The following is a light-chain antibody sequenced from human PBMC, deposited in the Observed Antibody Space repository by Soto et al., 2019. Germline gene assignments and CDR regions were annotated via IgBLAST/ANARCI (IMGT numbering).Light chain of an antibody. J-gene: IGKJ1*01. CDR3: LQDYNYPWT. CDR2: GAS. CDR1: PSVSSSY. V-gene: IGKV3-20*01. Sequence: EIVLTQSPGTLSLSPGETATLSCMASPSVSSSYLAWYQQKPGQAPRLLIYGASSRATGIPDRFSGSGSGTDFTLTISSLQPEDFATYYCLQDYNYPWTFGQGTKVDI.